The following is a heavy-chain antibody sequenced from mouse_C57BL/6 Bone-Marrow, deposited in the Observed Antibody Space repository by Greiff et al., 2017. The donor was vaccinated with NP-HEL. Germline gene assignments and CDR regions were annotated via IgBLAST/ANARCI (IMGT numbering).Heavy chain of an antibody. Sequence: FQLQQSGPVLVKPGASVKMSCKASGYTFTDYYMNWVKQSHGKSLEWIGVINPYNGGTSYNQKFKGKATLTVDKSSSTAYMELNSLTSEDSAVYYCAPRSSPYWYFDVWGTGTTVTVSS. J-gene: IGHJ1*03. V-gene: IGHV1-19*01. CDR3: APRSSPYWYFDV. CDR2: INPYNGGT. CDR1: GYTFTDYY.